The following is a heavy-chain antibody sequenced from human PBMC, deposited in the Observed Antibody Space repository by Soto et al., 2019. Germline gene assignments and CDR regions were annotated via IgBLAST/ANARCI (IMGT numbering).Heavy chain of an antibody. CDR3: TRDFAGRGPFDP. D-gene: IGHD1-26*01. Sequence: SETLSLTCSVSNVSISSSYWNWLRQAPGKGLEWIGFVYYTGTIKYNPSLKSRVTISVDTSRNEFSLRLTSVTTADTAFYFCTRDFAGRGPFDPWGPGTLVTVSS. CDR2: VYYTGTI. V-gene: IGHV4-59*01. CDR1: NVSISSSY. J-gene: IGHJ5*01.